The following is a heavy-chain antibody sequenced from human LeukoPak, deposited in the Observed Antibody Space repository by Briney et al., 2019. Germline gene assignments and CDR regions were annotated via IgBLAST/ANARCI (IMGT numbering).Heavy chain of an antibody. CDR3: ARRSYDGSGYYYVDY. Sequence: PSETLSLTCTVSGGSISSSGYYWGWIRQPPGKGLEWIGSISSGGNTHYIPSLKSRVTISVDTPKNQFSLKLSSVTAADTAVYYCARRSYDGSGYYYVDYWGQGTLVTVSS. J-gene: IGHJ4*02. V-gene: IGHV4-39*01. D-gene: IGHD3-22*01. CDR1: GGSISSSGYY. CDR2: ISSGGNT.